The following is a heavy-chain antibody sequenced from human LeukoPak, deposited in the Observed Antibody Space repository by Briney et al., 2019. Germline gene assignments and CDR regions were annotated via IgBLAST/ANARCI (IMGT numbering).Heavy chain of an antibody. D-gene: IGHD3-22*01. CDR3: ARLSSGYYPSFDY. Sequence: SETLSLTCTVSGGSISSDNYYWGWIRQPPGEGLEWIGSIYYSGTTYYNPSLKSRVTISVDTSKNQFSLKLSSVTAADTAVYYCARLSSGYYPSFDYWGQGTLVTVSS. V-gene: IGHV4-39*07. CDR2: IYYSGTT. J-gene: IGHJ4*02. CDR1: GGSISSDNYY.